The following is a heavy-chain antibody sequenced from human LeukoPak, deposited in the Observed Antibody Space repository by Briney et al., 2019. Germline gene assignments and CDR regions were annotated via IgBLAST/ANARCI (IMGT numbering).Heavy chain of an antibody. Sequence: PGGSLRLSCAASGFTFSSYWMHWVRQAPGKGLVGVSRINSDGSSTSYADSVKGRLTISRDNAKNTLYLQMNSLRAEDTAVYYCARDLERYDSWSGDLGYWGQGTLVTVSS. D-gene: IGHD3-3*01. CDR3: ARDLERYDSWSGDLGY. J-gene: IGHJ4*02. V-gene: IGHV3-74*01. CDR1: GFTFSSYW. CDR2: INSDGSST.